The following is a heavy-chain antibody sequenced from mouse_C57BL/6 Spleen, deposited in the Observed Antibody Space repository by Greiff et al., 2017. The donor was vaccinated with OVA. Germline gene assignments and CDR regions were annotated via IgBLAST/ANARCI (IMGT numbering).Heavy chain of an antibody. D-gene: IGHD2-2*01. Sequence: VQLQQSGAELVRPGASVTLSCKASGYTFTDYEMHWVKQTPVHGLEWIGAIDPETGGTAYNQKFKGKAILTADKSSSTAYMELRSLTSEDSAVYYCTGGYDGEFAYWGQGTLGTVSA. CDR1: GYTFTDYE. V-gene: IGHV1-15*01. CDR3: TGGYDGEFAY. CDR2: IDPETGGT. J-gene: IGHJ3*01.